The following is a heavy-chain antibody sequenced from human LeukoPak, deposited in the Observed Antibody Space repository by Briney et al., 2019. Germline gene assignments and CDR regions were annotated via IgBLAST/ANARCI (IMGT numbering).Heavy chain of an antibody. CDR1: GFTVSSNY. CDR3: AREVDTAYDAFDI. Sequence: GGSLRLSRAASGFTVSSNYMSWVRQAPGKGLEWVSVIYSGGSTYYADSVKGRFTISRDNSKNTLYLQMNSLRAEDTAVYYCAREVDTAYDAFDIWGQGTMVTVSS. J-gene: IGHJ3*02. CDR2: IYSGGST. D-gene: IGHD5-18*01. V-gene: IGHV3-53*01.